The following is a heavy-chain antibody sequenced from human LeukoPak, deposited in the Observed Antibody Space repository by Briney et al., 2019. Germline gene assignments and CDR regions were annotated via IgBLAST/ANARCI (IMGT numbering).Heavy chain of an antibody. CDR2: INPSGGGT. CDR3: ASRAAARYHFDY. D-gene: IGHD6-6*01. CDR1: RYTFTNFF. J-gene: IGHJ4*02. V-gene: IGHV1-46*01. Sequence: ASVKVSCKASRYTFTNFFMHWVRQAPGQGLEWMGIINPSGGGTSYAQKFQGRVTMTRDTSASTVYMELSSLRSEDTAVYYCASRAAARYHFDYWGQGTLVTVSS.